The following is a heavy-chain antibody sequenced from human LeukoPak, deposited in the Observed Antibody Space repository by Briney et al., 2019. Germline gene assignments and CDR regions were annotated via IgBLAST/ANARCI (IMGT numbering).Heavy chain of an antibody. Sequence: ASVKVSCKVSGYTLSELSMHWVRQAPGKGLEWMGGFDPEDDKTFYAQKFRGRVTLTEDTSSDTAYMELSGLRSEDTAVYYCARKGSSGWIFDYWGQGTLVTVSS. CDR1: GYTLSELS. V-gene: IGHV1-24*01. D-gene: IGHD6-19*01. CDR2: FDPEDDKT. CDR3: ARKGSSGWIFDY. J-gene: IGHJ4*02.